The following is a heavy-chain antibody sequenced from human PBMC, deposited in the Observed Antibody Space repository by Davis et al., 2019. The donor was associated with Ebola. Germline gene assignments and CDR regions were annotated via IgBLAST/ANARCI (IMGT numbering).Heavy chain of an antibody. CDR2: VVPTLGIA. CDR3: ARSREHGYNFAPGYFQQ. CDR1: GGTLTSYT. V-gene: IGHV1-69*02. D-gene: IGHD5-24*01. Sequence: AASVKVSCKASGGTLTSYTITWVRQGPGQGLEWMGRVVPTLGIANYAQKFQDRVTLTADKSTNTAYIEVSSLRSEDTAVYYCARSREHGYNFAPGYFQQWGQGTLVIVSS. J-gene: IGHJ1*01.